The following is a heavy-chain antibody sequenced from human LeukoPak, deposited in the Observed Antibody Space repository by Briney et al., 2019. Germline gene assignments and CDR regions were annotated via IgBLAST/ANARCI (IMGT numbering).Heavy chain of an antibody. V-gene: IGHV3-30*02. CDR3: ARGYIAVAGTGGLVY. D-gene: IGHD6-19*01. CDR2: LQADGKKE. J-gene: IGHJ4*02. CDR1: GFAFSNYG. Sequence: GGSLRLSCAAAGFAFSNYGMHWVRQAPRRELEWVAFLQADGKKEWYADSVKGRFTISRDSSKNTLFLQMNSLRTEDTAVYYCARGYIAVAGTGGLVYWGQGTLVTVSS.